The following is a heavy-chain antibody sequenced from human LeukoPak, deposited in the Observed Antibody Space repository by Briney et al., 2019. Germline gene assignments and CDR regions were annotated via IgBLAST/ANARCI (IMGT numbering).Heavy chain of an antibody. CDR3: ARDDSSGYLGAP. CDR1: GYTFTSYG. J-gene: IGHJ5*02. V-gene: IGHV1-2*02. Sequence: GASVKVSCKASGYTFTSYGISWVRQAPGQGLEWMGWINPNSGGTNYAQKFQGRVTMTRDTSISTAYMELSRLRSDDTAVYYCARDDSSGYLGAPWGQGTLVTVSS. D-gene: IGHD3-22*01. CDR2: INPNSGGT.